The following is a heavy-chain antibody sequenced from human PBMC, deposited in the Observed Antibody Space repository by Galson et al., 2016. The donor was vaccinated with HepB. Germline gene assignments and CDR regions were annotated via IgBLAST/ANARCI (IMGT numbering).Heavy chain of an antibody. CDR2: IYHSGST. CDR3: GILGLSPYSGMDV. V-gene: IGHV4-4*02. J-gene: IGHJ6*02. D-gene: IGHD3/OR15-3a*01. Sequence: ETLSLTCAVSGGSISSSNWWSWVRQPPGKELEWIGEIYHSGSTNYNPSLKSRVTISVDKSKNQFSLRLTSVTAADTAVYYCGILGLSPYSGMDVWGQGATVIVSS. CDR1: GGSISSSNW.